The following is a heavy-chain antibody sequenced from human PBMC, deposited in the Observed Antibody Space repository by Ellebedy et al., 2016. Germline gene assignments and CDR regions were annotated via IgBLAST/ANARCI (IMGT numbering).Heavy chain of an antibody. CDR3: AKDISVAGRGGFDY. Sequence: GESLKISCAASGFSFDDYAMHWVRQAPGKGLEWVSLISWDGGSTYYADSVKGRFTISRDNSKNSLYLQMNSLRPEDTAFYYCAKDISVAGRGGFDYWGQGTLVTVSS. CDR1: GFSFDDYA. D-gene: IGHD6-19*01. V-gene: IGHV3-43D*03. CDR2: ISWDGGST. J-gene: IGHJ4*02.